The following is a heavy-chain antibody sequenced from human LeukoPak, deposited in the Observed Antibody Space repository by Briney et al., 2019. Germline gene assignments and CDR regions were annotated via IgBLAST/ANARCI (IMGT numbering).Heavy chain of an antibody. CDR3: AKDRQQWLVHSPDGFDI. V-gene: IGHV3-30*02. J-gene: IGHJ3*02. CDR1: GFTFSSYG. Sequence: PGGSLRLSCAASGFTFSSYGMHWVRQAPGKGLEWVAFIRYDGSNKYYADSVKGRFTISRDNSKNTLYVQMNSLRAEDTAVYNCAKDRQQWLVHSPDGFDIWGQGTMVTVSS. CDR2: IRYDGSNK. D-gene: IGHD6-19*01.